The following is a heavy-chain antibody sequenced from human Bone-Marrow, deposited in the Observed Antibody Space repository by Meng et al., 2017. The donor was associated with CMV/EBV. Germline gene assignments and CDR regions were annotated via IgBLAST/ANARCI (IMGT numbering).Heavy chain of an antibody. CDR1: GDSISGSIYY. D-gene: IGHD5-12*01. CDR2: IHYSGTT. CDR3: VYSGYDSPGNFFDY. J-gene: IGHJ4*02. V-gene: IGHV4-39*07. Sequence: GSLRLSCTVSGDSISGSIYYWGWIRQPPGKGLEWIASIHYSGTTYYNPSLKSRVTISVDTSKNQFSLKLSSVTAADTAMYYCVYSGYDSPGNFFDYWGQGTLVTVSS.